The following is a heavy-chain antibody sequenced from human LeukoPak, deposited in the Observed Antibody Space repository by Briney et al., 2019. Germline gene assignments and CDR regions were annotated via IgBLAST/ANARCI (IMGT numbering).Heavy chain of an antibody. CDR1: GFTFSSYS. CDR3: ARDNSPMIGGYYYGMDV. J-gene: IGHJ6*02. V-gene: IGHV3-21*01. D-gene: IGHD3-22*01. Sequence: GGSLRLSCAASGFTFSSYSMSWVRQAPGKGLEWVSSISSSSSYIYYADSVKGRFTISRDNAKNSLYLQMNSLRAEDTAVYYCARDNSPMIGGYYYGMDVWGQGTTVTVSS. CDR2: ISSSSSYI.